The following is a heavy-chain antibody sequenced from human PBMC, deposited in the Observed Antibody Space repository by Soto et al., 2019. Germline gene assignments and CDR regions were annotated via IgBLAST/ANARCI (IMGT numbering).Heavy chain of an antibody. CDR3: ARIRGYFLPFDY. J-gene: IGHJ4*02. CDR1: GFSLSNARMG. CDR2: IFSNDEK. V-gene: IGHV2-26*01. D-gene: IGHD5-18*01. Sequence: QVTLKESGPVLVKPTETLTLTCTVSGFSLSNARMGVSWIRQPPGKALEWLAHIFSNDEKSYNTSLKRRLIISKDSSKSQVVLTMTNMHPVDTATYYCARIRGYFLPFDYWGQGTPVTVSS.